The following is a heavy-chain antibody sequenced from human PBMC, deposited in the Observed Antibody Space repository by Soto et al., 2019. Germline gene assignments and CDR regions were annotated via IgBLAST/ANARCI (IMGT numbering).Heavy chain of an antibody. D-gene: IGHD1-26*01. CDR3: ARDHSTVGMYY. CDR1: GFTFSSYA. Sequence: PGGSLRLSCAASGFTFSSYAMHWVRQAPGKGLEWVAVISYDGSNKYYADSVKGRFTISRDNSKNTLYLQMNSLRAEDTAVYYCARDHSTVGMYYWGQGTLVTVSS. CDR2: ISYDGSNK. V-gene: IGHV3-30-3*01. J-gene: IGHJ4*02.